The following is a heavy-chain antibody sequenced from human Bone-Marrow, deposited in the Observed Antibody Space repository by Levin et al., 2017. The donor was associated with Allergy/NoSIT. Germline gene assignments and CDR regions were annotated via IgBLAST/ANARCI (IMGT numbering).Heavy chain of an antibody. D-gene: IGHD5-24*01. Sequence: PGESLKISCAASGFTFGNYAMHWVRQAPGKGLEWVSGITWSSDSIGYADSVKGRFSISRDNTNNILYLQMNSLTVEDTALYHCAKGPFGADGYNYPHYWGQGTRVTVSS. V-gene: IGHV3-9*01. J-gene: IGHJ4*02. CDR1: GFTFGNYA. CDR3: AKGPFGADGYNYPHY. CDR2: ITWSSDSI.